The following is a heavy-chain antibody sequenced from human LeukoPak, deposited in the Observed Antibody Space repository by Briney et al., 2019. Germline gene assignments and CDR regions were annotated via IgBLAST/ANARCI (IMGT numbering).Heavy chain of an antibody. V-gene: IGHV3-15*01. Sequence: GGSLRLSCAASGFTVSHAWMNWVRQAPGKGLEWVGRIKSKTDGGTTDYAAPVKGRFTISRDDSKNTLYLQMNSLQTEDTAVYYCTTRDYNPTYYFGYWGQGTLVTVSS. CDR1: GFTVSHAW. CDR3: TTRDYNPTYYFGY. CDR2: IKSKTDGGTT. D-gene: IGHD3-16*01. J-gene: IGHJ4*02.